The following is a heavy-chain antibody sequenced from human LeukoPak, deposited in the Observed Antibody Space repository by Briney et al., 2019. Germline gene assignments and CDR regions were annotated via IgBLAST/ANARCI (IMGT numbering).Heavy chain of an antibody. CDR1: GYSISSGYY. D-gene: IGHD3-10*01. V-gene: IGHV4-38-2*02. Sequence: SETLSLTCSVSGYSISSGYYWGWIRQPLGKGLEWIGSIYHSGSAYYHPSLESRVTISVDTSKNQFSLKLSSVTAADTAVYYCASPNPMVRGFHYYYYMDVWGKGTTVTVSS. J-gene: IGHJ6*03. CDR2: IYHSGSA. CDR3: ASPNPMVRGFHYYYYMDV.